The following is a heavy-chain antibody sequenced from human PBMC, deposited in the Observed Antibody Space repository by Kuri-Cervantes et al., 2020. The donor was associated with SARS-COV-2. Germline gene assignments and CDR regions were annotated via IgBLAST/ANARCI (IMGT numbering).Heavy chain of an antibody. V-gene: IGHV1-2*02. D-gene: IGHD3-3*01. CDR3: ARDFWSGYTGKDAEYFQH. Sequence: ASVKVSCKASGYTFTGYYMHWVRQAPGQGLEWMGWINPNSGGTNYAQKFQGRVTMTRDTSISTAYMELSRLRFDDTAVYYCARDFWSGYTGKDAEYFQHWGQGTLVTVSS. J-gene: IGHJ1*01. CDR2: INPNSGGT. CDR1: GYTFTGYY.